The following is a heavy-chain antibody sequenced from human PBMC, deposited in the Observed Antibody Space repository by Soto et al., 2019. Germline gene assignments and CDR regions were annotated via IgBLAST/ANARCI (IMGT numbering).Heavy chain of an antibody. Sequence: ASVKVSCKASGYTFTAYAMHWVRQAPGQRLEWTGWINAGNGNTKYSQKFQGRVTITRDTSASTAYMELSSLRSGDTAVYYCARAVAVPADFDYWGQGTLVTVSS. CDR3: ARAVAVPADFDY. V-gene: IGHV1-3*01. CDR2: INAGNGNT. D-gene: IGHD6-19*01. J-gene: IGHJ4*02. CDR1: GYTFTAYA.